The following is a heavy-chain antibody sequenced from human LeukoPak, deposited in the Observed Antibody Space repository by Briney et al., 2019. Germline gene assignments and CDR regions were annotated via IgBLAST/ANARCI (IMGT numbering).Heavy chain of an antibody. CDR2: IIPFLGIG. CDR1: GGTFSSYG. J-gene: IGHJ4*02. V-gene: IGHV1-69*04. D-gene: IGHD2-15*01. CDR3: ARGGPESGGSWPAPLDD. Sequence: SVKVSCKASGGTFSSYGISWVRQAPGQGLEWMGRIIPFLGIGNYAQKIQGRVTITADKSTNTVYMELSSLKSDDTAVYYCARGGPESGGSWPAPLDDWGQGTLVTVSS.